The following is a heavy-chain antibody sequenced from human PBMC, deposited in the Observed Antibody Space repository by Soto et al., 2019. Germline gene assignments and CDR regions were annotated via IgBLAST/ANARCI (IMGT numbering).Heavy chain of an antibody. Sequence: VQLVQSGVEVKKPGASVKVSCNASGYTFTNYGISWVRQAPGQGLEWMGWINTYNANTNYAHKVQGRVTLTTETSTSTAYMELRSLRPDDTAVYYCARDLLYSTRSTVRFDIWGQGTMLTVSS. V-gene: IGHV1-18*01. J-gene: IGHJ3*02. D-gene: IGHD6-13*01. CDR1: GYTFTNYG. CDR3: ARDLLYSTRSTVRFDI. CDR2: INTYNANT.